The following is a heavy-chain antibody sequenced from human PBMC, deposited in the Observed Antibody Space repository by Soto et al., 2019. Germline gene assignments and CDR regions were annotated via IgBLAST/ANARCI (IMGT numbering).Heavy chain of an antibody. J-gene: IGHJ6*02. V-gene: IGHV3-23*01. Sequence: GGSLRLCCAASGFTFSSYAMSWVRQAPGKGLEWVSAISGSDNSTYYADSVKGRFTISRDNSKNTLYPQMSSLRADDTAVYYCAPMGVWGQGTTVTVSS. CDR1: GFTFSSYA. CDR3: APMGV. CDR2: ISGSDNST.